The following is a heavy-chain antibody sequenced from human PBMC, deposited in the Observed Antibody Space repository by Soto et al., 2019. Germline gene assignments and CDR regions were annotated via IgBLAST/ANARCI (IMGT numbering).Heavy chain of an antibody. Sequence: ASVKVSCKASGGTFSSYAISWVRQAPGQGLEWMGIINPSGGSTSYAQKFQGRVTMTRDTSTSTVYMELSSLRSEDTAVYYCASGEAASGYYYYGMDVWGQGTTVTVSS. D-gene: IGHD2-15*01. CDR1: GGTFSSYA. J-gene: IGHJ6*02. CDR3: ASGEAASGYYYYGMDV. V-gene: IGHV1-46*01. CDR2: INPSGGST.